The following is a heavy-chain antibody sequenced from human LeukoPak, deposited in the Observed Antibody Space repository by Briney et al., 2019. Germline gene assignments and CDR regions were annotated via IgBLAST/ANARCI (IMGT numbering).Heavy chain of an antibody. CDR3: ARGEFGDYYDFYMDA. CDR2: ITSSNNYI. Sequence: GGSLRLSCAASGFTFSSYSVKWLRQAPGEALEWVSYITSSNNYIYDGDSVKGRFTISRDDAKNSLFLQMNSLRAEDTATYYCARGEFGDYYDFYMDASGKGTTGTASS. J-gene: IGHJ6*03. D-gene: IGHD2/OR15-2a*01. CDR1: GFTFSSYS. V-gene: IGHV3-21*01.